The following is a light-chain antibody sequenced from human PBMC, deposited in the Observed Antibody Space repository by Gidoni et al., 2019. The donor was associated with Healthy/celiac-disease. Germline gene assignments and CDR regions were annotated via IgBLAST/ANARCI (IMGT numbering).Light chain of an antibody. J-gene: IGKJ1*01. CDR1: QSVSSY. V-gene: IGKV3-11*01. CDR2: DAS. Sequence: EIVLTQSPATLSLSPGERATLSCRASQSVSSYLAWYQQKPGQAPRRLIYDASNRATGIPARFSGSGSGTDFTLTISSLEPEDFAVYYCQQRSNWPLFGQGTKVEIK. CDR3: QQRSNWPL.